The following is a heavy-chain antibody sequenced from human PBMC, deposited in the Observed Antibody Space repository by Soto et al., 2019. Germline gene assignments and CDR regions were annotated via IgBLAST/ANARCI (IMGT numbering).Heavy chain of an antibody. J-gene: IGHJ6*02. CDR2: ISAYNGNT. CDR3: ARDSLVLWLGPYGMDV. D-gene: IGHD3-10*01. Sequence: ASVKVSCKASGYTFTSYGISWVRQAPGQGLEWMGWISAYNGNTNYAQKLQGRVTMTTDTSTSTAYMELRSLRSDDTAVYYCARDSLVLWLGPYGMDVWGQGTTVTVSS. V-gene: IGHV1-18*04. CDR1: GYTFTSYG.